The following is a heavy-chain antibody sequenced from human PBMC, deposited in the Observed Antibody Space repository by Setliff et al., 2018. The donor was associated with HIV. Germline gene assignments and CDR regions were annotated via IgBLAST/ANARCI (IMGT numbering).Heavy chain of an antibody. CDR1: GGSFSGYY. V-gene: IGHV4-34*01. CDR3: ARAQIAARRPFDS. Sequence: KTSETLSLTCAVYGGSFSGYYWSWIRQPPGKGLEWIGEINHSGSTNYNPSLKSRVTISADTSKNQFSLRLTSVTAADTATYFCARAQIAARRPFDSWGQGTLVTVSS. CDR2: INHSGST. D-gene: IGHD6-6*01. J-gene: IGHJ4*02.